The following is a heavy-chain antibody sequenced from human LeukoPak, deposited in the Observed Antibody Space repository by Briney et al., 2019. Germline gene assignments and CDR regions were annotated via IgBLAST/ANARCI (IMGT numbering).Heavy chain of an antibody. CDR2: ISGSGGST. D-gene: IGHD3-3*01. V-gene: IGHV3-23*01. Sequence: GESLRLSCAASGFTFSSYAMSWVRQAPGKGLEWVSAISGSGGSTYYADSVKGRFTISRDNSKNTLYLQMNSLRAEDTAVYYCAKGIDFWTATDYWGQGTLVTVSS. CDR3: AKGIDFWTATDY. CDR1: GFTFSSYA. J-gene: IGHJ4*02.